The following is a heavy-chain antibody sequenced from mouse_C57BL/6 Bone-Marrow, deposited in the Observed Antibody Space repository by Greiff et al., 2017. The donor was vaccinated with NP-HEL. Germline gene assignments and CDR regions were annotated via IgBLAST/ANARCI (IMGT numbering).Heavy chain of an antibody. J-gene: IGHJ2*01. CDR2: INPNYGTT. Sequence: VQLQQSGPELVKPGASVKISCKASGYSFTDYNMNWVKQSNGKSLEWIGVINPNYGTTSYNQKFKGKATLTVDQSSSTAYMQLNSLTSEDSAVYYWARGDYYGSSYADYFDYWGQGTTLTVSS. D-gene: IGHD1-1*01. CDR3: ARGDYYGSSYADYFDY. V-gene: IGHV1-39*01. CDR1: GYSFTDYN.